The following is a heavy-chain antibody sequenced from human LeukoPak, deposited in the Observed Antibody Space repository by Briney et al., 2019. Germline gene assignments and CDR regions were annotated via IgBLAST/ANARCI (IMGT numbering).Heavy chain of an antibody. D-gene: IGHD6-13*01. CDR2: INPNTGGT. V-gene: IGHV1-2*02. CDR1: GYTFTGYY. Sequence: GASVKVSCKASGYTFTGYYMHWVRQAPGQGPEWMGWINPNTGGTNYAQKFQGRVTMTRDTSITTAYMELNSLRSDDTAVYYCTRDQGSSWSDPYDYWGQGTLVTVSS. CDR3: TRDQGSSWSDPYDY. J-gene: IGHJ4*02.